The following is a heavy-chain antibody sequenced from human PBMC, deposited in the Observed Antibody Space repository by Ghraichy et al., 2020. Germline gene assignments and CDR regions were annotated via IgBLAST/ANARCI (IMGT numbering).Heavy chain of an antibody. CDR2: ISSSGSTI. J-gene: IGHJ6*03. D-gene: IGHD5-18*01. CDR3: ARTRGYSYGSYYYYYCVDV. Sequence: GESLRLSCAASGFTFSDYYMSWIRQAPGKGLEWVSYISSSGSTIYYADSVKGRFTISRDNAKNSLYLQMNSLRAEDTAVYYCARTRGYSYGSYYYYYCVDVWGKGTTVTVSS. V-gene: IGHV3-11*04. CDR1: GFTFSDYY.